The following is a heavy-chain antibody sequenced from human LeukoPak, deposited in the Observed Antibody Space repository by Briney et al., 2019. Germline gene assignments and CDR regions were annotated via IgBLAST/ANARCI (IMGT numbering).Heavy chain of an antibody. D-gene: IGHD6-19*01. CDR2: IYYSGST. V-gene: IGHV4-39*01. J-gene: IGHJ3*02. CDR3: ARQGIAVAGNDAFDI. Sequence: SETLSLTCTVSGGSISSSSYYWGWIRQPPGKGLEWIGSIYYSGSTYYNPSLKGRVTISVDTSKNQFPLKLSSVTAADTAVYYCARQGIAVAGNDAFDIWGQGTMVTVSS. CDR1: GGSISSSSYY.